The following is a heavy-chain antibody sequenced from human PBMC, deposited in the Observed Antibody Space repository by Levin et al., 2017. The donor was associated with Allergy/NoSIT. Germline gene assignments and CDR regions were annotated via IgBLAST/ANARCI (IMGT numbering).Heavy chain of an antibody. D-gene: IGHD3-10*01. CDR3: ARDNIGLPDAFDI. Sequence: PGGSLRLSCAASGFTFDDYAMHWVRQAPGKGLEWVSGICWNSGSIGYADSVKGRFTISRDNAKNSLYLQMNSLRTEDTALYYCARDNIGLPDAFDIWGQGTMVIVSS. CDR2: ICWNSGSI. V-gene: IGHV3-9*01. CDR1: GFTFDDYA. J-gene: IGHJ3*02.